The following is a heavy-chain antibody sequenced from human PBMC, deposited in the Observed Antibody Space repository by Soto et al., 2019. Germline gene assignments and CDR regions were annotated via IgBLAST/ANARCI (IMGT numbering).Heavy chain of an antibody. D-gene: IGHD2-21*01. CDR2: IYPGNSDS. V-gene: IGHV5-51*01. Sequence: GESLMISCKGSGYSFTTHWIAWVRQMPGKGLEWMGIIYPGNSDSRYSPSLSGQVTISVDKSINTAYLQWNSLKASDTAMYYCAIFVVSSRQPYCIVFRGQGTLV. CDR3: AIFVVSSRQPYCIVF. CDR1: GYSFTTHW. J-gene: IGHJ4*02.